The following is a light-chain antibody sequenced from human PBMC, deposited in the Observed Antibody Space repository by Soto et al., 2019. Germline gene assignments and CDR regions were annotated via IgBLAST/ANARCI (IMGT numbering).Light chain of an antibody. CDR1: SSDVGGYNY. V-gene: IGLV2-14*01. Sequence: QSALTQPASVSGSPGQSITISCTGTSSDVGGYNYVSWYQQHPGKAPKLMIYEVSNRPSGVSNRFSGSKSGNTASLTISGLQAEDEADYYCSSYTSSSNSPCVFGGGTKVTVL. J-gene: IGLJ2*01. CDR3: SSYTSSSNSPCV. CDR2: EVS.